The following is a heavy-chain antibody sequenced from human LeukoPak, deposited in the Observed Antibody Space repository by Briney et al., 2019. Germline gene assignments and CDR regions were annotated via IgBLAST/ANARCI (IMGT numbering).Heavy chain of an antibody. V-gene: IGHV1-69*04. J-gene: IGHJ4*02. CDR2: IIPILGIA. CDR1: GGTFSSYA. CDR3: ARDLGGSYYVDYFDY. D-gene: IGHD1-26*01. Sequence: ASVKVSCKASGGTFSSYAISWVRQAPGQGLEWMGRIIPILGIANYAQKFQGRVTITADKSTSTAYMELSSLRSEDTAVYYCARDLGGSYYVDYFDYWGQGTLVRLL.